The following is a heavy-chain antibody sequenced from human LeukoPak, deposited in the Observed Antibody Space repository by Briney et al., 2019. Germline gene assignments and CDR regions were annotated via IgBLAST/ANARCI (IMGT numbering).Heavy chain of an antibody. J-gene: IGHJ4*02. CDR3: ARDRGSYYFDY. Sequence: GGSLRLSCAASGFTVSSKYMSWVRQAPGKGLEWVSVIYSGGSTYYADSVKGRFTISRDNSKNTLYLQMNSLRAEDTAVYYCARDRGSYYFDYWGQGTLVTVSS. D-gene: IGHD1-26*01. CDR1: GFTVSSKY. CDR2: IYSGGST. V-gene: IGHV3-66*01.